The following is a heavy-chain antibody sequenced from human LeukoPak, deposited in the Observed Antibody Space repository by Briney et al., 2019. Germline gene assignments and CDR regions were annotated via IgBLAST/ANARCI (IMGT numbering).Heavy chain of an antibody. J-gene: IGHJ4*02. V-gene: IGHV3-9*02. CDR1: GFTSYDYA. CDR3: ASREKDYFDY. CDR2: ISGNSGII. Sequence: PGGSLRLSCVASGFTSYDYAMHCVRPALGKGLEWVSGISGNSGIIGYAESVKGRFTIYRDNAKNSLYLQMNSLRAEDTALYYCASREKDYFDYWGQGTLVTVSS. D-gene: IGHD3-10*01.